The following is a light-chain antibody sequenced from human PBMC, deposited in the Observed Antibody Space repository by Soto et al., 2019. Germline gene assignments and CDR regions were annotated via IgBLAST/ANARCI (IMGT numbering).Light chain of an antibody. CDR1: QSISTW. Sequence: DIQMTQSPPTLSASVGDRVTITCRASQSISTWLAWYQQKPGKAPKHLIYKASSLESGVPSRFSGNGSGTDYTLTISSLQADEFAPHYCRHYNSYSETFGRGTKVEIK. CDR2: KAS. CDR3: RHYNSYSET. V-gene: IGKV1-5*03. J-gene: IGKJ1*01.